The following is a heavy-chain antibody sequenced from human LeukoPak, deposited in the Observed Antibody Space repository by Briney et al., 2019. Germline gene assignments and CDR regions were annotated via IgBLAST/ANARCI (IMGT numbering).Heavy chain of an antibody. D-gene: IGHD1-26*01. V-gene: IGHV1-69*01. CDR1: GGTFSSSA. CDR3: ARKPMGAAHFDY. Sequence: SVKVSCKASGGTFSSSAISWVRQAPGQGLEWMGGIIPSFATVNYAQKFQGRVTIIADEPTSTAYMELSSLRSEDTAVYYCARKPMGAAHFDYWGQGTLVTLSS. CDR2: IIPSFATV. J-gene: IGHJ4*02.